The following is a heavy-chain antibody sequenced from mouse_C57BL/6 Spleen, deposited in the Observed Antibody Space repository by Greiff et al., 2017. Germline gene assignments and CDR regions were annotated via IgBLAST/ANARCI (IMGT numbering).Heavy chain of an antibody. CDR3: ARWGVRAWFAY. V-gene: IGHV1-26*01. Sequence: VQLQQSGPELVKPGASVKISCKASGYTFTDYYMNWVKQSHGRSLEWIGDINPNNGGTSYNQKLKGKATLTVDKSSSTAYMELRSLTSEDSAVYYGARWGVRAWFAYWGQGTLVTVSA. CDR2: INPNNGGT. D-gene: IGHD2-2*01. J-gene: IGHJ3*01. CDR1: GYTFTDYY.